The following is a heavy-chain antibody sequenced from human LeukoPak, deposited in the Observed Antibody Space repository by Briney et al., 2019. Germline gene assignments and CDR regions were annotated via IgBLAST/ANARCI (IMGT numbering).Heavy chain of an antibody. Sequence: GGSLRLSCAASGFTFSSYSMNWVRQAPGRGLEWVSYISSSSSTLYYADSVKGRFTISRDNAKNSLYLQMNTLRAEDTAVYYCARDLENTDMAYGGFYFDYWGQGTLVTVFS. CDR3: ARDLENTDMAYGGFYFDY. D-gene: IGHD5-18*01. CDR2: ISSSSSTL. CDR1: GFTFSSYS. J-gene: IGHJ4*02. V-gene: IGHV3-48*04.